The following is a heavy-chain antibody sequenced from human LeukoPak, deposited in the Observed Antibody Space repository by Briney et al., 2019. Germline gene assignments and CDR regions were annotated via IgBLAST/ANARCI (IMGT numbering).Heavy chain of an antibody. CDR1: GDSISSSSYF. J-gene: IGHJ4*02. CDR2: ISYSGDT. CDR3: ARPGYYGDYAFDY. D-gene: IGHD4-17*01. Sequence: PSETLSLTCTVSGDSISSSSYFWGWIRQPPGKGREWIGSISYSGDTYSNPSLQSRVTISVDTSKNQFSLNLNSVTAADTAVYYCARPGYYGDYAFDYWGQGTLVTVSS. V-gene: IGHV4-39*01.